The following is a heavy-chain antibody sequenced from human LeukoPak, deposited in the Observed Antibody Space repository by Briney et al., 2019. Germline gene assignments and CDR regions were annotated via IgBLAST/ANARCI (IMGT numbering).Heavy chain of an antibody. Sequence: SETLSLTCTVSGGSISSYYWSWIRQPPGKGLEWIGYIYYSGSTNYNPSLKSRVTISVDTSKNQFSLKLSSVTAADTAVYYCARERVVRGVIITSYYMDVWGKGTTVTISS. CDR3: ARERVVRGVIITSYYMDV. CDR1: GGSISSYY. D-gene: IGHD3-10*01. J-gene: IGHJ6*03. V-gene: IGHV4-59*01. CDR2: IYYSGST.